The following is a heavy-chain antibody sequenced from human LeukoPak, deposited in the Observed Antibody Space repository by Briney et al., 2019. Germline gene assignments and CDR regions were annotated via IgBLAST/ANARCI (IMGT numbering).Heavy chain of an antibody. J-gene: IGHJ4*02. V-gene: IGHV4-39*01. D-gene: IGHD3-22*01. CDR3: ARQSSGYGLYYFDY. CDR1: GGSISTSNYY. Sequence: SETLSLTCTVSGGSISTSNYYWGWVRQPPGKALEWIGNIFYSGSTYYSPSLKSRVTISLDTSRNQFSLKLSSVTAADTAVYYCARQSSGYGLYYFDYWGQGTLVTVSS. CDR2: IFYSGST.